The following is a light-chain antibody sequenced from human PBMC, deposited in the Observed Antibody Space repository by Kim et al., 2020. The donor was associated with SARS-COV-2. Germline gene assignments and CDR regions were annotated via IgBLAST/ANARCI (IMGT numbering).Light chain of an antibody. CDR3: QQRSNWPPIA. V-gene: IGKV3-11*01. CDR2: DAS. J-gene: IGKJ5*01. CDR1: QSVSSY. Sequence: PPGEQATLSCRSGQSVSSYLACYQQKPGQAPRLLIYDASNRATGIPARFSGSGSGTDFTLTISSLEPEDFAVYYCQQRSNWPPIAFGQGTRLEIK.